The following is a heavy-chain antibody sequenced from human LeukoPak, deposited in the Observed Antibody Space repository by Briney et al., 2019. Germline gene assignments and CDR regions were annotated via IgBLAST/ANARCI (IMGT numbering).Heavy chain of an antibody. J-gene: IGHJ4*02. CDR3: VGPDSSSWYASFDY. CDR1: GFTFSSYS. Sequence: GGSLRLSCAASGFTFSSYSMNWVRQAPGKGLEWVSSISSSSSSYIYYADSVKGRFTISRDNAKNSLYLQMNSLRAEDTAVYYCVGPDSSSWYASFDYWGQGTLATVSS. CDR2: ISSSSSSYI. V-gene: IGHV3-21*01. D-gene: IGHD6-13*01.